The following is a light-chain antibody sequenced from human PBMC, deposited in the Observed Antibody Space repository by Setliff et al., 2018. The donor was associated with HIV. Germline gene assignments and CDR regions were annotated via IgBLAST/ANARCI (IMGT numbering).Light chain of an antibody. V-gene: IGLV3-21*01. J-gene: IGLJ3*02. Sequence: SYELTQPPSVSVAPGKTATITCEGNDIGTKSVHWYQQKPGQAPVLLIYYNGDRTSEIPARFSGSNSGSTATLTISWVEAGGEADYYCQLWDSASDHGVFGGGTKVTVL. CDR3: QLWDSASDHGV. CDR1: DIGTKS. CDR2: YNG.